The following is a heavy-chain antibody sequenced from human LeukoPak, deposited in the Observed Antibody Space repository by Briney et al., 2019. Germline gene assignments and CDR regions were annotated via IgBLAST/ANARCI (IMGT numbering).Heavy chain of an antibody. D-gene: IGHD2-15*01. V-gene: IGHV3-7*03. CDR2: IKQDGSEK. Sequence: GGSLRLSCAASGFTFSNYWMGWLRQTPGKGLDWVANIKQDGSEKYYLDPGKGRFTISRDNAKNSLYLQMNSLRAEDTAVYYCAKLVVVTATQWYFDLWGRGTLVTVSS. J-gene: IGHJ2*01. CDR1: GFTFSNYW. CDR3: AKLVVVTATQWYFDL.